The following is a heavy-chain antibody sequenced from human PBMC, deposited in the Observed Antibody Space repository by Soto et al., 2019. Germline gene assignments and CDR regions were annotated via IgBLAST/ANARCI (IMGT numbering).Heavy chain of an antibody. CDR3: ARYPTLTDYFFHGMDV. CDR2: IYPGDSDT. D-gene: IGHD4-17*01. J-gene: IGHJ6*02. Sequence: PGESLKISCKGSGYTFTNYWIVWVRQIPGKGLEWMGIIYPGDSDTRYSPSFQGQVTISADRSINTAYLQWSSLKASDTGMYYCARYPTLTDYFFHGMDVWGQGTTVTVSS. V-gene: IGHV5-51*01. CDR1: GYTFTNYW.